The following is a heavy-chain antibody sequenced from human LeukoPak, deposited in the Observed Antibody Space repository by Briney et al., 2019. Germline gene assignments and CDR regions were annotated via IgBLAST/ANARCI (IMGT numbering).Heavy chain of an antibody. J-gene: IGHJ6*02. Sequence: GGSLRLSCAASGFTFSSYGMHWVRQAPGKGLEWVAVISYDGSNKYYADSVKGRFTISRDNSKNTLYLQMNSLRAEDTAVYYCAKGIVVPAAIGPVYGMDVWGQGTTVTVSS. CDR2: ISYDGSNK. D-gene: IGHD2-2*02. CDR3: AKGIVVPAAIGPVYGMDV. CDR1: GFTFSSYG. V-gene: IGHV3-30*18.